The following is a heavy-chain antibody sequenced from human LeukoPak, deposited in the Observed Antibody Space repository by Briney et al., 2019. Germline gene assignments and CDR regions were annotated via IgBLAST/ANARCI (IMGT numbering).Heavy chain of an antibody. CDR3: AKAANIVVVPAAISGGAFDI. CDR1: GFTFSSYA. V-gene: IGHV3-23*01. D-gene: IGHD2-2*01. CDR2: ISGSDGST. J-gene: IGHJ3*02. Sequence: GGSLRLSCAASGFTFSSYAMSWVRQAPGKGLEWVSAISGSDGSTYYADSVKGRFTISRDNSKNTLYLQMNSLRAEDTAVYYCAKAANIVVVPAAISGGAFDIWGKGTMVTVSS.